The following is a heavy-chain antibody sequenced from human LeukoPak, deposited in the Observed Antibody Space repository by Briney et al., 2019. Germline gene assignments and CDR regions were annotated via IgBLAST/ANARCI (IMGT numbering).Heavy chain of an antibody. J-gene: IGHJ4*02. CDR3: ARDMGWQQFDQ. CDR2: IKKDGGET. CDR1: GFTFSNYN. V-gene: IGHV3-7*01. Sequence: GGSLRLSCAASGFTFSNYNMNWVRQAPGKGLERVANIKKDGGETYYMESVKGRFTISRDNARNSLYLQMNSLTVEDTAVYYCARDMGWQQFDQWGQGTLVTVSS. D-gene: IGHD5-24*01.